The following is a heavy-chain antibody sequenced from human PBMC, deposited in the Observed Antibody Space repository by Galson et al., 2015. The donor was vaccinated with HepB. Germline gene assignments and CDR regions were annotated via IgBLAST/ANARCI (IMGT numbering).Heavy chain of an antibody. CDR2: INSDGSST. CDR3: ARSGGSYYVFGY. J-gene: IGHJ4*02. Sequence: SLRLSCAASGFTFSSYWMHWVRQAPGKGLVWVSRINSDGSSTSYADSVKGRFTISRDNAKNTLYLQMNSLRAEDTAVYYCARSGGSYYVFGYWGQGTLVTVSS. D-gene: IGHD1-26*01. V-gene: IGHV3-74*01. CDR1: GFTFSSYW.